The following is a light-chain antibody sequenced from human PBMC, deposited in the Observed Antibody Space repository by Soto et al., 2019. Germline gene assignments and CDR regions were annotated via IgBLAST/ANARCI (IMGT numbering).Light chain of an antibody. J-gene: IGKJ2*01. CDR1: QSISNS. CDR2: AAS. Sequence: DIQMTQSPSSLSASVGDRVTITCRASQSISNSLNWYQQKPGKAPNLLIYAASSLQSGVPSRFSGSGSGTGFTLTISSLQPEDFATYYCQQSYSTPRTFGQGTKLEIK. V-gene: IGKV1-39*01. CDR3: QQSYSTPRT.